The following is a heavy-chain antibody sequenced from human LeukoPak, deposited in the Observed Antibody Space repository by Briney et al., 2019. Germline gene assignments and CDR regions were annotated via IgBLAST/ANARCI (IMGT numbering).Heavy chain of an antibody. CDR3: AKRYCSGGTCVYYYYYGMDV. Sequence: GGSLRLSCAASGFTISTYAMSWVRQAPGKGLEWVSAISGSGSSTYYADSVKGRFTISRDNSKNTLYLQMNSLRAEDTALYYCAKRYCSGGTCVYYYYYGMDVWGQGTTVTVSS. CDR2: ISGSGSST. D-gene: IGHD2-15*01. J-gene: IGHJ6*02. V-gene: IGHV3-23*01. CDR1: GFTISTYA.